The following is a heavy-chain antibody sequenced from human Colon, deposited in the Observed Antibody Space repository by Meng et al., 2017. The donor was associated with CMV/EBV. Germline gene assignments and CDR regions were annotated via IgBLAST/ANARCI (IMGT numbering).Heavy chain of an antibody. Sequence: CKSYGYTFNRYGIAWVRQASGQGLEWMGWISNSNDTTNYADKFQGRVTMTTDTFTATVYMELRNLRPDDTALYYCARGRFWGWDVFDDWGQGTLVTVSS. V-gene: IGHV1-18*01. D-gene: IGHD3-16*01. CDR3: ARGRFWGWDVFDD. J-gene: IGHJ4*02. CDR1: GYTFNRYG. CDR2: ISNSNDTT.